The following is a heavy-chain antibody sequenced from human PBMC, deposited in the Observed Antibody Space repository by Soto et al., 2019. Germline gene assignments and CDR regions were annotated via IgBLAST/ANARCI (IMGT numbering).Heavy chain of an antibody. CDR1: GGRLSTNP. J-gene: IGHJ4*02. D-gene: IGHD2-15*01. CDR2: TGSGTGPG. V-gene: IGHV1-69*06. CDR3: ARRDSGGFYRFFDS. Sequence: QVQLVQSGPEVKKPGSSVKVSCKASGGRLSTNPISWVRQPPGQGLEWMGGTGSGTGPGNHAQTFQGRLTVTADKSTSTVYIALTNLSAEDTAVYYCARRDSGGFYRFFDSWGQGTLVTVSS.